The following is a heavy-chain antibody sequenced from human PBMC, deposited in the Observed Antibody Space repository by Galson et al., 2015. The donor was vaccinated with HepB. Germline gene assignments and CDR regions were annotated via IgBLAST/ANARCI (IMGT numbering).Heavy chain of an antibody. V-gene: IGHV3-30*04. CDR3: ARATLGAELDY. CDR1: GFTFSSYA. CDR2: ISYDGSNK. Sequence: SLRLSCAASGFTFSSYAMHWVRQAPGKGLEWVAVISYDGSNKYYADSVKGRFTISRDNSKNTLYLQMNSLRAEDTAVYYCARATLGAELDYWGQGTLVTVSS. D-gene: IGHD1-26*01. J-gene: IGHJ4*02.